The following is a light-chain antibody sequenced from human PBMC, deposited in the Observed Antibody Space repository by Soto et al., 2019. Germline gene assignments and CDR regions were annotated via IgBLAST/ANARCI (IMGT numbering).Light chain of an antibody. J-gene: IGKJ5*01. CDR3: QQYGSSPPIT. CDR1: QSVSSSY. Sequence: EIVLTQSPGTLSLSPGERATLSCRASQSVSSSYLAWYQQKPGQAPRLLIYGGSSRATGIPVRFSGSGSETDFTLTITRLEPEDFAVYYCQQYGSSPPITFGQGTRLEIK. CDR2: GGS. V-gene: IGKV3-20*01.